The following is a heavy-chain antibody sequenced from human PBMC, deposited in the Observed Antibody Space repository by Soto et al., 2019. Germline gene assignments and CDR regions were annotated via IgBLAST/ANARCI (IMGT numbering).Heavy chain of an antibody. V-gene: IGHV4-34*01. D-gene: IGHD1-1*01. Sequence: QVQLQQWGAGLLKPSETLSLTCAVYGGSFSGYYWSWIRQPPGKGLEWIGEINHSGSTNYNPSLKGRVTISVDTSKNQFSLKLSSVTAADTAVYYCARGDGYNWNDNWFDPWGQGTLVTVSS. CDR3: ARGDGYNWNDNWFDP. J-gene: IGHJ5*02. CDR2: INHSGST. CDR1: GGSFSGYY.